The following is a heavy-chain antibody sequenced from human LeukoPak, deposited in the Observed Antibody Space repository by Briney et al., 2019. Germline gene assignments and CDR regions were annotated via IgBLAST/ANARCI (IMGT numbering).Heavy chain of an antibody. Sequence: GGSLRLSCAASGFTFSSFSMNWVRQAPGKGLEWVSSISTSGSSTLYADSVKGRFPISRDNSKNTLYLQMNSLRAEDTAVYYCAKDPHYYGSGSYYYDYWGQGTLVTVSS. J-gene: IGHJ4*02. CDR2: ISTSGSST. CDR3: AKDPHYYGSGSYYYDY. CDR1: GFTFSSFS. V-gene: IGHV3-23*01. D-gene: IGHD3-10*01.